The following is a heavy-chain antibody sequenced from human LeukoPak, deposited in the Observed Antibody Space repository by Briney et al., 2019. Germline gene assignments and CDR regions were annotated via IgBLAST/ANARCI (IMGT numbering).Heavy chain of an antibody. V-gene: IGHV3-23*01. Sequence: GGSLRLSCAASGFTFSSYAMSWVRQAPGKGLEWVSSISSTGIGTYYADSVKGRFTISRDNSKNTLYLQMNSLRAEDTAVYYCAKDTYYDSTGYSDYFDYWGQGTLVTVSS. CDR1: GFTFSSYA. D-gene: IGHD3-22*01. CDR2: ISSTGIGT. J-gene: IGHJ4*02. CDR3: AKDTYYDSTGYSDYFDY.